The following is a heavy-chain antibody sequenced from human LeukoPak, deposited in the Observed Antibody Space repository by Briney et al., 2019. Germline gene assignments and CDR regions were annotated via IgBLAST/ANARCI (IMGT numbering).Heavy chain of an antibody. J-gene: IGHJ4*02. CDR2: INPNSGGT. CDR1: GYTFTGYY. Sequence: ASVKVSCKTSGYTFTGYYIHWVRQAAGQGPEWMGWINPNSGGTDYAQKFQGRVTMTRDTSISTAYMELSRLSSDDTAVYYCARVLFDFWSGFGSWGQGTLVTVSS. V-gene: IGHV1-2*02. CDR3: ARVLFDFWSGFGS. D-gene: IGHD3-3*01.